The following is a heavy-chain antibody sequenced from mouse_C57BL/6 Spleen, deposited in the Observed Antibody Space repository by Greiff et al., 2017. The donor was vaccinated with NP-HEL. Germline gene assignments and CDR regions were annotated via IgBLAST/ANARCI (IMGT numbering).Heavy chain of an antibody. CDR2: ISDGGSYT. V-gene: IGHV5-4*01. J-gene: IGHJ3*01. CDR1: GFTFSSHA. Sequence: EVQRVESGGGLVKPGGSLKLSCAASGFTFSSHAMSWVPQTPEKRLGWVATISDGGSYTYYPANVKGRCTIHRDNAKDNLYLQMSHLKSDDTALYYCARDEFAYWGRGTLVTVSA. CDR3: ARDEFAY.